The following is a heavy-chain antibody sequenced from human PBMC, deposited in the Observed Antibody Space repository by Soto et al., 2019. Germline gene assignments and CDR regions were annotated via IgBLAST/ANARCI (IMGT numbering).Heavy chain of an antibody. CDR1: GFTFSNYA. J-gene: IGHJ4*02. Sequence: EVRLLESGGDLAQPGGSLRLICAASGFTFSNYAMTWVRQSPGKGLEWVSTITSAGSTFYRDTVKGRFTISRDNSKSTLYLQMNSLGAEDTAVYYCAKTDKFHSQSSGWANRFDSWGQGTLVTVSS. CDR2: ITSAGST. V-gene: IGHV3-23*01. CDR3: AKTDKFHSQSSGWANRFDS. D-gene: IGHD6-19*01.